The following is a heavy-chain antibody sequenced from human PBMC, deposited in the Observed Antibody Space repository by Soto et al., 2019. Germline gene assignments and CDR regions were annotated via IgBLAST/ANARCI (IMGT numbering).Heavy chain of an antibody. CDR2: INHSGST. CDR1: GGSFSGYL. CDR3: ASRYSSGFYGMDV. V-gene: IGHV4-34*01. D-gene: IGHD6-25*01. J-gene: IGHJ6*02. Sequence: QVQLQQWGAGLLKPSETLSLTCAVYGGSFSGYLWSWIRQPPGKGLEWIGEINHSGSTYYNPSLESRVTISVDTSKNQFSRKLSSVTAADTAVYYCASRYSSGFYGMDVWGQGTTVTVSS.